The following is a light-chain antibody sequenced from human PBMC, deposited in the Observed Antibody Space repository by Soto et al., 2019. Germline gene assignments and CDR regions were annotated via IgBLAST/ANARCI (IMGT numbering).Light chain of an antibody. CDR3: QTWGTARV. V-gene: IGLV4-69*01. Sequence: HLVLTQSPSASASLGASVKLTCTLSSGHSSYAIAWHQQQPEKGPRYLMKLNSDGSHSKGDGIPDRFSGSSSGAERYLTISSLQSEDEADYYCQTWGTARVFGGGTKLTVL. CDR1: SGHSSYA. CDR2: LNSDGSH. J-gene: IGLJ3*02.